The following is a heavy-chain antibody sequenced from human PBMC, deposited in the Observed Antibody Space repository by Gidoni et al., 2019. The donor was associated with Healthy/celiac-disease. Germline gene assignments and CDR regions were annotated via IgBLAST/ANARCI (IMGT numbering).Heavy chain of an antibody. J-gene: IGHJ4*02. CDR2: IYYSGST. CDR1: GGSISSYY. CDR3: ARGMVTTVTTFAYYFDY. D-gene: IGHD4-17*01. Sequence: QVQLQESGPGLVKPSETLSLTCTVSGGSISSYYWSWIRQPPGKGLEWIGYIYYSGSTNYNPSLKSRVTISVDTSKNQFSLKLSSVTAADTAVYYCARGMVTTVTTFAYYFDYWGQGTLVTVSS. V-gene: IGHV4-59*01.